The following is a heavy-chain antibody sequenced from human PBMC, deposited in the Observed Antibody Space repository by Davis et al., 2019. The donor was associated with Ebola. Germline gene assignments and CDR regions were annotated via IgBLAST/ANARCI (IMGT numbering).Heavy chain of an antibody. V-gene: IGHV1-2*02. CDR1: GYTFTDFF. CDR3: ARGDPYGGYTY. CDR2: INPNGGGT. D-gene: IGHD5-12*01. J-gene: IGHJ4*02. Sequence: ASVKVSCKASGYTFTDFFIHWVRQAPGQGLEWMGWINPNGGGTRFAQQLQDRVTMTRDTSISTVYMELSRLRSDDTAVYYCARGDPYGGYTYWAQGAPVTVSS.